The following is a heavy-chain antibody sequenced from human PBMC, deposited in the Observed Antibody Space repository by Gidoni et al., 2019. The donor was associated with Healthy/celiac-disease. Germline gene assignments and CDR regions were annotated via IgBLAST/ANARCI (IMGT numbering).Heavy chain of an antibody. CDR1: GLTFSSSG. V-gene: IGHV3-33*01. Sequence: QVQLVESGGGVVQPGRSLRLSCAAAGLTFSSSGRHWVRQAPGKGLEWVAFIWYDGSNKYYADSVKGRFTISRDNSKNTLYLQMNSLRAEDTAVYYCARGYGVGATNYYYYGMDVWGQGTTVTVSS. CDR2: IWYDGSNK. D-gene: IGHD1-26*01. J-gene: IGHJ6*02. CDR3: ARGYGVGATNYYYYGMDV.